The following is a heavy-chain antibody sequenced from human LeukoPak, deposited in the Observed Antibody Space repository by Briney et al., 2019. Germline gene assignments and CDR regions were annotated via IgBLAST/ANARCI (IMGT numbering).Heavy chain of an antibody. CDR2: IWDDGSNN. Sequence: GGSLRLSXAASGFTFSSYGMHWVRQAPGKGLEWVALIWDDGSNNYYADSVKGRFTISRDNSKNTLYLQMNSLRAEDTAVYYCAKDHSTHYYGSGTYGPRGYSDYWGQGTLVTVSS. CDR3: AKDHSTHYYGSGTYGPRGYSDY. V-gene: IGHV3-33*06. D-gene: IGHD3-10*01. CDR1: GFTFSSYG. J-gene: IGHJ4*02.